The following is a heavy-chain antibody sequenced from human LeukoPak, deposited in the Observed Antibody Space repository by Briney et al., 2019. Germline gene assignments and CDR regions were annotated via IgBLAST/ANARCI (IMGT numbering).Heavy chain of an antibody. J-gene: IGHJ4*02. CDR3: ARDLSSTSHIDY. Sequence: SETLSLTCTVSGGSISGGDHYWSWIRQPPGKGLEWIGYVYYSGSAYYNPSLKSRVAISVDTSKNQFSLKLSSVTAADTAVYYCARDLSSTSHIDYWGQGTLVTVSS. D-gene: IGHD2-2*01. CDR1: GGSISGGDHY. V-gene: IGHV4-30-4*08. CDR2: VYYSGSA.